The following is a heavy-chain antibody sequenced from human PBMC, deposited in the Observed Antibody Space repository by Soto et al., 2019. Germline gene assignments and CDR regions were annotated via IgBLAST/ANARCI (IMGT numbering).Heavy chain of an antibody. J-gene: IGHJ6*02. Sequence: QVQLVQSGAEVKKPGASVKVSCKASGYAFTSYGISWVRQAPGQGLEWMGWISAYNGNTNYAQKLQGRVTMTTDTSTSTAYMELRSLRSDDTAVYYCARDRNWNYDYYYYGMDVWGQGTTVTVSS. D-gene: IGHD1-7*01. CDR3: ARDRNWNYDYYYYGMDV. CDR2: ISAYNGNT. CDR1: GYAFTSYG. V-gene: IGHV1-18*01.